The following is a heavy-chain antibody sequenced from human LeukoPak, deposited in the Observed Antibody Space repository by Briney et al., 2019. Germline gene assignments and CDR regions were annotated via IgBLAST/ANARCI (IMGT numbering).Heavy chain of an antibody. CDR3: ARVGRDYGGNRFSDY. J-gene: IGHJ4*02. Sequence: SVKVSCKASGYTFTSSGVSWVRQAPGQGLEWMGWISAYNGDINHAQEFQGRVTMTTDTSTSTAYMELRSLRSDDTAIYYCARVGRDYGGNRFSDYWGQGTLVTVSS. CDR2: ISAYNGDI. CDR1: GYTFTSSG. D-gene: IGHD4-23*01. V-gene: IGHV1-18*01.